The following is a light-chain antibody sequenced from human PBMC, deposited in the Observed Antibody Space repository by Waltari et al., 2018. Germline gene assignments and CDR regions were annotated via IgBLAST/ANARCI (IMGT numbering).Light chain of an antibody. J-gene: IGKJ2*01. V-gene: IGKV1-5*03. Sequence: DIQMTQSPSTLSASVGDRFTITCRASQSISRWFAWYQQKPGKAPKLLIYQASSLERGVPSRCSGSGSGTEFTLTISSLQPDDFATYYCQQYDSNLYTFGQGTKLEIK. CDR3: QQYDSNLYT. CDR1: QSISRW. CDR2: QAS.